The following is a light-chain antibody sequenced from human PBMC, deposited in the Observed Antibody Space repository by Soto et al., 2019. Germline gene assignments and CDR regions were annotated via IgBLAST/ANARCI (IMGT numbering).Light chain of an antibody. CDR2: AAS. V-gene: IGKV1-39*01. J-gene: IGKJ1*01. CDR3: QQSYSRPPT. Sequence: DIQMTQSPCSLSASVGERVTITCRASQSISSYLNWYQQKPGKAPKVLIYAASSLQSGVPSRFSGSRSGPDFTLTISSLQPEDFATYYCQQSYSRPPTFGQGTKVDIK. CDR1: QSISSY.